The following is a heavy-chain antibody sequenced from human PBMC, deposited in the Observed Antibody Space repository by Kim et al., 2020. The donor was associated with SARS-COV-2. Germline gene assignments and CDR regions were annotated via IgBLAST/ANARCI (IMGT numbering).Heavy chain of an antibody. J-gene: IGHJ4*02. V-gene: IGHV3-7*01. Sequence: GGSLRLSCAASGLAFNNNTMSWLRQTPGKGPEWVAHIKPDGSETYYGDSVKGRSPISRDNTKNSLVLQINGLKVEHTAVYHCATPTIPEGVDDWVQGTL. CDR1: GLAFNNNT. CDR3: ATPTIPEGVDD. CDR2: IKPDGSET. D-gene: IGHD2-2*02.